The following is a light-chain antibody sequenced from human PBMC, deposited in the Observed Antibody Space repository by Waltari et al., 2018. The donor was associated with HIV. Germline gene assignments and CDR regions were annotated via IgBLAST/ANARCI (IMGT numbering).Light chain of an antibody. CDR2: YDR. J-gene: IGLJ2*01. CDR3: QVWDSSSEHVV. V-gene: IGLV3-21*04. Sequence: SYVLTQPPSVSVAPGTTARITCGGNNIGSKSVHWYQHKPGQAPVLVIYYDRERPSGIPWRFSGSDSGNTATLTINRVEAGDEADYYCQVWDSSSEHVVFGGGTKLTVL. CDR1: NIGSKS.